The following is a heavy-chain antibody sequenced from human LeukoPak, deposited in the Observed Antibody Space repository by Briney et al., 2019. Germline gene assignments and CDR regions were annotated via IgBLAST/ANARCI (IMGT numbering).Heavy chain of an antibody. CDR1: GFTFSTYA. J-gene: IGHJ4*02. Sequence: GGSLRLSCAASGFTFSTYAMTWVRQAPGKGLEWVSSISGNSGSTYYADSVKGRFTISRDNSKNTVYLQMNSLRAEDTAVYYCAKVSAWAMVGATYFDYWGQGTLVTVSS. CDR3: AKVSAWAMVGATYFDY. D-gene: IGHD1-26*01. V-gene: IGHV3-23*01. CDR2: ISGNSGST.